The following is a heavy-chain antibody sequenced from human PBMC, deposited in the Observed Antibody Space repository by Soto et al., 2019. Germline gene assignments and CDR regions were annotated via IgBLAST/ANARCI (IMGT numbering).Heavy chain of an antibody. CDR2: IYYSGST. J-gene: IGHJ6*02. CDR1: GGSISSGGYY. V-gene: IGHV4-31*03. Sequence: SETLSLTCTVSGGSISSGGYYWSWIRQHPGKGLEWIGYIYYSGSTYYNPSLKSRVTISVDTSKNQFSLKLSSVTAADTAVYYCARDRSRGIRATDYYYGMDVWGQGTTVTVSS. D-gene: IGHD5-12*01. CDR3: ARDRSRGIRATDYYYGMDV.